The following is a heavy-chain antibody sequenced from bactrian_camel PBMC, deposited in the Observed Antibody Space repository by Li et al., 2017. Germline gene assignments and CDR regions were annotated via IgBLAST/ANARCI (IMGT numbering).Heavy chain of an antibody. CDR2: IDGTGLT. CDR1: GYTASRLYC. V-gene: IGHV3S53*01. CDR3: AARLGVGACAGTYWQRPGPYNS. D-gene: IGHD5*01. J-gene: IGHJ6*01. Sequence: VQLVESGGDSVQTGGSLRLSCVASGYTASRLYCMGWFRQAPGKEREWVARIDGTGLTTSADSVKGRFTISRDTAKNTMYLQMNSLKPEDTAMYYCAARLGVGACAGTYWQRPGPYNSWGQGTQVTVS.